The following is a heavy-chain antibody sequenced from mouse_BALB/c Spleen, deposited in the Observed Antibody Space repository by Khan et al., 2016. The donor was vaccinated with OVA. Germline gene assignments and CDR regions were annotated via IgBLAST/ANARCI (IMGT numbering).Heavy chain of an antibody. CDR1: GFTFSGFG. D-gene: IGHD2-3*01. CDR2: ISSDSNTI. J-gene: IGHJ2*01. V-gene: IGHV5-17*02. CDR3: ARTGYYYFDY. Sequence: EVELVESGGGLVQPGGSRKLSCAASGFTFSGFGMHWVRQAPEKGLEWVAFISSDSNTIYYADTVKGRFTISRDNPKKTLFLQMTRLRSEDTAMYFYARTGYYYFDYWGQGTTLTVSA.